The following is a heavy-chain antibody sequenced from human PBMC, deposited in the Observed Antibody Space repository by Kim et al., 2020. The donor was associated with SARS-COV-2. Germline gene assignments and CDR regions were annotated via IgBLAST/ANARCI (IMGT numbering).Heavy chain of an antibody. Sequence: GGSLRLSCAASGFTFSSYGMHWVRQAPGKGLEWVAVIWYDGSNKYYADSVKGRFTISRDNSKNTLYLQMNSLRAEDTAVYYCARSKEVWFGELYSYYGMDVWGQGTTVTVSS. J-gene: IGHJ6*02. V-gene: IGHV3-33*01. D-gene: IGHD3-10*01. CDR2: IWYDGSNK. CDR3: ARSKEVWFGELYSYYGMDV. CDR1: GFTFSSYG.